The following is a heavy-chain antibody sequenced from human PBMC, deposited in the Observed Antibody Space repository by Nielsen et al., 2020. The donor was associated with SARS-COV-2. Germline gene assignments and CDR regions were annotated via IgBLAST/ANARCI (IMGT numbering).Heavy chain of an antibody. D-gene: IGHD2-15*01. CDR3: AKGGVVSADHLDYYYSGLDV. CDR1: GFTFDDYG. CDR2: INWNGGST. Sequence: GGSLRLSCAASGFTFDDYGMSWVRQAPGKGLEWVSGINWNGGSTGYADSVKGRFTISRDNSKNQLYLLMNSLRAEDTAVYYCAKGGVVSADHLDYYYSGLDVWGQGTTVTVSS. J-gene: IGHJ6*02. V-gene: IGHV3-20*04.